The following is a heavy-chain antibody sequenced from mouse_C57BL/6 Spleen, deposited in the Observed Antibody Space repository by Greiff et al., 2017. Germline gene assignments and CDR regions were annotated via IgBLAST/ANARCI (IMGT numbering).Heavy chain of an antibody. D-gene: IGHD1-1*01. CDR2: IDPSDSYT. CDR1: GYTFTSYW. V-gene: IGHV1-50*01. Sequence: VQLQQPGAELVKPGASVKLSCKASGYTFTSYWMQWVKQRPGQGLEWIGEIDPSDSYTNYNPKFKGKATLPVDPSSSPAYLQRSSLTSEDSAVYYCARTKAITTVVAKGWYFDVWGTGTTVTVSS. J-gene: IGHJ1*03. CDR3: ARTKAITTVVAKGWYFDV.